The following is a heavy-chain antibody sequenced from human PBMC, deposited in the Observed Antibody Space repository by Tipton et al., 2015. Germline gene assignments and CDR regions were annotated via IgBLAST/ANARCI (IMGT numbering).Heavy chain of an antibody. J-gene: IGHJ4*02. D-gene: IGHD4-17*01. CDR2: IFYSGDT. CDR1: GGSFSDYY. V-gene: IGHV4-59*01. Sequence: LRLSCTVSGGSFSDYYWSWIRQSPGEGLEWIGYIFYSGDTNYNPSLKSRVSMSVDTSKNQFSLNLNSVTAADTAVYYCARRAGYGDHFDYWGRGTLVTVSP. CDR3: ARRAGYGDHFDY.